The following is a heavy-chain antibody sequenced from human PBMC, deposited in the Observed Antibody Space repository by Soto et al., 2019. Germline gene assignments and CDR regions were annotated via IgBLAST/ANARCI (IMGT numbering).Heavy chain of an antibody. CDR2: IIPIFGTA. CDR3: ARVTELTASYFDY. Sequence: SVKVSCKASGGTFSSYAISWVRQAPGQGLEWMGGIIPIFGTANYAQKFQGRVTITADKSTSTAYMELSSLRSEDTAVYYCARVTELTASYFDYWSQGTLVTVSS. V-gene: IGHV1-69*06. J-gene: IGHJ4*02. CDR1: GGTFSSYA. D-gene: IGHD3-10*01.